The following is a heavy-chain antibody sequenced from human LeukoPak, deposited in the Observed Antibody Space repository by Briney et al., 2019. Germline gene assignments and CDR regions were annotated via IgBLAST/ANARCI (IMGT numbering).Heavy chain of an antibody. CDR3: AKGSSWYGGEYFQH. CDR2: ISYDGSNK. V-gene: IGHV3-30*18. CDR1: GFTFSSYG. J-gene: IGHJ1*01. D-gene: IGHD6-13*01. Sequence: PGGSLRLSCAASGFTFSSYGMHWVRQAPGKGLEWVAVISYDGSNKYYADSVKGRFTISRDNSKNTLYLQMNSLSAEDTAVYYCAKGSSWYGGEYFQHWGQGTLVTVSS.